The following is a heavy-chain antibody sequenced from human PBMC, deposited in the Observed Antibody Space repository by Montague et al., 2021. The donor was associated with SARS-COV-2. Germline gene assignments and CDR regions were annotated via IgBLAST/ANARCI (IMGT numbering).Heavy chain of an antibody. CDR1: GGSFSGFS. V-gene: IGHV4-34*01. Sequence: SETLSLTCAVSGGSFSGFSWNWIRQPPGKGLQWIGEINPSGSPNYTPSLKSRVTISADTSKNLFSLKLSSVTAADTDLSYCASYSVPRGESSLFRRKVPHYYFDSWGQGALVTVSS. J-gene: IGHJ4*02. CDR2: INPSGSP. D-gene: IGHD2-15*01. CDR3: ASYSVPRGESSLFRRKVPHYYFDS.